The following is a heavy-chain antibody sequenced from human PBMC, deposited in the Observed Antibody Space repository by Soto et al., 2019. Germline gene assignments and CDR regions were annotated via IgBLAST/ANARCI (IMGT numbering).Heavy chain of an antibody. Sequence: PSETLSLTCTVSGGSISSYYWSWIRQPPGKGLEWIGYIYYSGSTNYNPSLKSRVTISVDTSKNQFSLKLSSVTAADTAVYYCAAVAGRGYYYGMDVWGQGTTVTVSS. D-gene: IGHD6-19*01. CDR1: GGSISSYY. CDR2: IYYSGST. J-gene: IGHJ6*02. V-gene: IGHV4-59*01. CDR3: AAVAGRGYYYGMDV.